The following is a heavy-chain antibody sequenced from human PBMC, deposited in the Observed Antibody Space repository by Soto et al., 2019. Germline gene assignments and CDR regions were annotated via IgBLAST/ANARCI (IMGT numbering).Heavy chain of an antibody. V-gene: IGHV1-46*03. D-gene: IGHD2-2*01. CDR2: INPSGGST. CDR1: GYTFTSYY. Sequence: ASVKVSCKASGYTFTSYYMHWVRQAPGQGLEWMGIINPSGGSTSYAQKFQGRVTMTRDTSTSTVYMELSSLRSEDTAVYYCARAFHSRSPPDCTSCHYFDYWGQGTLVTVSS. CDR3: ARAFHSRSPPDCTSCHYFDY. J-gene: IGHJ4*02.